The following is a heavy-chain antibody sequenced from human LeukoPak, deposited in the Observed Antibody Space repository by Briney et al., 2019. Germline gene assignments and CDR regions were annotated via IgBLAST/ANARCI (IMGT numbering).Heavy chain of an antibody. CDR2: ISDSGST. CDR1: GGSIGSYY. J-gene: IGHJ4*02. CDR3: ARDPGLGYFDS. Sequence: PSETLSLTCTVSGGSIGSYYWSWIRQPPGKGLEWIGYISDSGSTNYNPSLQSRVTMLLGTSKTQFSLRLNSVTAADTAMYYCARDPGLGYFDSWGLGTLVTVSS. V-gene: IGHV4-59*01.